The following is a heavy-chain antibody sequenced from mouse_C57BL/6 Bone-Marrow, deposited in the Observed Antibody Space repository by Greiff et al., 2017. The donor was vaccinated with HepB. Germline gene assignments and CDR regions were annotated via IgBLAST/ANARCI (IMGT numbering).Heavy chain of an antibody. D-gene: IGHD1-1*02. CDR3: ASRWAMDY. CDR2: IYPGSGNT. Sequence: QVQLKESGPELVKPGASVKISCKASGYSFTSYYIHWVKQRPGQGLEWIGWIYPGSGNTKYNEKFKGKATLTADTSSSTAYMQLSSLTSEDSAVYYCASRWAMDYWGQGTSVTVSS. CDR1: GYSFTSYY. J-gene: IGHJ4*01. V-gene: IGHV1-66*01.